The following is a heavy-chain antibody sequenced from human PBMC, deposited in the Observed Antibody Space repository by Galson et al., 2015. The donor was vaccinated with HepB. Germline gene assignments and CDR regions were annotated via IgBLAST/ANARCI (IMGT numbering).Heavy chain of an antibody. CDR3: ARDRDDFWSGYYIGSYFDY. D-gene: IGHD3-3*01. V-gene: IGHV1-3*01. Sequence: SVKVSCKASGYTFTSYAMHWVRQAPGQRLEWMGWINAGNGNTKYSQKFQGRVTITRDTSASTAYMELSSLRSEDTAVYYCARDRDDFWSGYYIGSYFDYWGQGTLVTVSS. J-gene: IGHJ4*02. CDR2: INAGNGNT. CDR1: GYTFTSYA.